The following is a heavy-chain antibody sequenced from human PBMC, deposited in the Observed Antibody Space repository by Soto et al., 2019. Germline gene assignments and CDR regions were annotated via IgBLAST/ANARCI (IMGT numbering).Heavy chain of an antibody. CDR3: ARADGTAMDLYYFDY. D-gene: IGHD5-18*01. Sequence: SETLSLTCAVSGGSISSSNWWSWVRQPPGKGLEWIGEIYHSGSTNYNPSLKSRVTISVDKSKNQFSLKLSSVTAADTAVYYCARADGTAMDLYYFDYWGQGTLVTVSS. CDR1: GGSISSSNW. J-gene: IGHJ4*02. V-gene: IGHV4-4*02. CDR2: IYHSGST.